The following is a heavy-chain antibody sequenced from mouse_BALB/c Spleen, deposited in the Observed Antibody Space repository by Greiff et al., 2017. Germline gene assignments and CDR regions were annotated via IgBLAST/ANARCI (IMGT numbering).Heavy chain of an antibody. Sequence: VQLKQSGPELVKPGASVKMSCKASGYTFTSYVMHWVKQKPGQGLEWIGYINPYNDGTKYNEKFKGKATLTSDKSSSTAYMELSSLTSEDSAVYDCARAKLLYYYYAMDEWGQGSSVSVSS. D-gene: IGHD3-1*01. CDR3: ARAKLLYYYYAMDE. V-gene: IGHV1-14*01. CDR1: GYTFTSYV. CDR2: INPYNDGT. J-gene: IGHJ4*01.